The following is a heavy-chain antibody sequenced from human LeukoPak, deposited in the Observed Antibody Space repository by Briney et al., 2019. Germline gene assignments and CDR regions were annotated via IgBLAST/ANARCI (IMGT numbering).Heavy chain of an antibody. V-gene: IGHV4-59*01. J-gene: IGHJ5*02. CDR3: ARGAYYYDSSGFLSNWFDP. D-gene: IGHD3-22*01. Sequence: PSETLSLTCTVSGGSISSYYWSWIRQPPGKGLEWIGYIYCSGSTNYNPSLKSRVTISVDTSKNQFSLKLSSVTAADTAVYYCARGAYYYDSSGFLSNWFDPWGQGTLVTVSS. CDR2: IYCSGST. CDR1: GGSISSYY.